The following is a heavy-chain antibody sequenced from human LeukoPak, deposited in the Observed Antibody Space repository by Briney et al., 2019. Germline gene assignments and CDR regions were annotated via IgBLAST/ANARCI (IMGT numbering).Heavy chain of an antibody. CDR3: AKAAVYHDDCPDS. J-gene: IGHJ4*02. Sequence: GGSLRLSCAASGFIFSTYIMSWVRQAPGKGLEWVSSISSSGDSTYYADSVKGRFTISRDNSKDTLYLQVNSLRAEDTAVYYCAKAAVYHDDCPDSWGQGTLVTVSS. CDR2: ISSSGDST. CDR1: GFIFSTYI. V-gene: IGHV3-23*01. D-gene: IGHD2-21*02.